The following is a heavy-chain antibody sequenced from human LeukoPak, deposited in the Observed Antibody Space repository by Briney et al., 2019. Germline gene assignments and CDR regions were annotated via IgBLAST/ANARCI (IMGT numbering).Heavy chain of an antibody. Sequence: SETLSLTCAVYGRSFSGYYWTWIRQTPGKGLEWIGEIKHSGSTKYNPSLKSRVTISVDTSKNQFSLKLSSVTAADTAVYYCASKRWELLIDYWGQGTLVTVSS. CDR2: IKHSGST. D-gene: IGHD1-26*01. V-gene: IGHV4-34*01. CDR1: GRSFSGYY. CDR3: ASKRWELLIDY. J-gene: IGHJ4*02.